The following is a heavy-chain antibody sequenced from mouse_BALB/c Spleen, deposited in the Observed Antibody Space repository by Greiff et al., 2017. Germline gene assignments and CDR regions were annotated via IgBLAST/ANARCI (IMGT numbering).Heavy chain of an antibody. D-gene: IGHD2-3*01. Sequence: DVQLQESGPGLVKPSQSLSLTCSVTGYSITSGYYWNWIRQFPGNKLEWMGYISYDGSNNYNPSLKNRISITRDTSKNQFFLKLNSVTTEDTATYYCASDGYYLYYYAMDYWGQGTSVTVSS. CDR3: ASDGYYLYYYAMDY. CDR2: ISYDGSN. J-gene: IGHJ4*01. CDR1: GYSITSGYY. V-gene: IGHV3-6*02.